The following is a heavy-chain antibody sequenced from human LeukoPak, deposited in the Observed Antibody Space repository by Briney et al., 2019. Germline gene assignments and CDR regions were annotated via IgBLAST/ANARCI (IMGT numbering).Heavy chain of an antibody. V-gene: IGHV3-48*03. J-gene: IGHJ4*02. Sequence: GGSLRLSCAASGFTFSSYEMNWVRQAPGKGLEWVSYISSSGSTIYYADSVKGRFTISRDNAKNSLYLQMNSLRAEDTAVYYCASPLLVTAILYWGQGTLVTASS. CDR3: ASPLLVTAILY. CDR2: ISSSGSTI. D-gene: IGHD2-21*02. CDR1: GFTFSSYE.